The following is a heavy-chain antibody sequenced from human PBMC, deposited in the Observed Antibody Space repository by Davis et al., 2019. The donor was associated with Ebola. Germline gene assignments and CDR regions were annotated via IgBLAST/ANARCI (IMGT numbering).Heavy chain of an antibody. CDR2: INHSGST. D-gene: IGHD3-9*01. CDR3: ARVGYDILTGYSHYYYYGMDV. CDR1: GGSFSGYY. Sequence: PSETLSLTCAVYGGSFSGYYWSWIRQPPGKGLEWIGEINHSGSTNYNPSLKSRVTISVDTSKNQFSLKLSSVTAADTAVYYCARVGYDILTGYSHYYYYGMDVWGQGTTVTVSS. J-gene: IGHJ6*02. V-gene: IGHV4-34*01.